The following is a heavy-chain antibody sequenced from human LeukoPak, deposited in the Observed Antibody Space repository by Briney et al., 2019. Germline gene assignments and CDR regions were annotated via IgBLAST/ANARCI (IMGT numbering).Heavy chain of an antibody. J-gene: IGHJ3*02. CDR2: INWNGGST. V-gene: IGHV3-20*04. D-gene: IGHD6-19*01. Sequence: GGSLRLSCAASGFTFSTYWMHWVRQAPGKGLEWVSGINWNGGSTGYADSVKGRFTISRDNAKNSLYLQMNSLRAEDTALYYCARDYRDSSGWTTPADAFDIWGQGTMVTVSS. CDR3: ARDYRDSSGWTTPADAFDI. CDR1: GFTFSTYW.